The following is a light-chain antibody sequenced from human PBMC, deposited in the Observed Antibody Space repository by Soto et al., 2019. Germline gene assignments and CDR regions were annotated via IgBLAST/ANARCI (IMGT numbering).Light chain of an antibody. V-gene: IGLV2-18*02. Sequence: SALTQPPSVSGSPGQSVAISCTGTSSDVGSSNGVSWYQQPPGTAPKLMIYDVSNRPSGVPDRFSGSKSGNTASLTISGLQAEDEADYYCSSYTSSSTYVFGTGTKLTVL. CDR3: SSYTSSSTYV. J-gene: IGLJ1*01. CDR2: DVS. CDR1: SSDVGSSNG.